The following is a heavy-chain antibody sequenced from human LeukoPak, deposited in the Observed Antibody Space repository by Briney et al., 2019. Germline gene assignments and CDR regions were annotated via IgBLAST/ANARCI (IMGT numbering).Heavy chain of an antibody. CDR2: FYWDDHK. Sequence: SGPPLVKSTQTLTVTCTFSVFSLSTTGVGVGWIRQPPGKALEFLALFYWDDHKRCSPSLKTRLTVTRDTSKNQVILRMTNMDPLDTATYYCALCRVKYGDFFNWFDPWGQGTLITVSS. D-gene: IGHD4-17*01. CDR1: VFSLSTTGVG. V-gene: IGHV2-5*02. CDR3: ALCRVKYGDFFNWFDP. J-gene: IGHJ5*02.